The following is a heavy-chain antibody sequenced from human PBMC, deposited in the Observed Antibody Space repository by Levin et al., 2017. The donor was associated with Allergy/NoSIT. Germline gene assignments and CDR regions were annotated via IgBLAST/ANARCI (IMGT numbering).Heavy chain of an antibody. Sequence: DYAMHWVRQAPGKGLEWVSLVSWDGRSKYYADSVKGRFTISRDDSKNSLYLQMNSLTPEDNALYFCGKDKLSHTAMGFDYWGQGTLVTVSS. CDR2: VSWDGRSK. V-gene: IGHV3-43D*03. CDR3: GKDKLSHTAMGFDY. CDR1: DYA. D-gene: IGHD5-18*01. J-gene: IGHJ4*02.